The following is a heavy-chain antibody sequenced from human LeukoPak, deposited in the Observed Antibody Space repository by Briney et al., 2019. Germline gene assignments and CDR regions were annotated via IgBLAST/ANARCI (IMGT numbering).Heavy chain of an antibody. CDR3: AKDRRTISDSYSFYNMAV. J-gene: IGHJ6*03. V-gene: IGHV1-2*02. D-gene: IGHD1/OR15-1a*01. CDR2: INPDSGGT. Sequence: GASVKVSCKASGYTFNAYYMHWVRQAPGQGLEWMGWINPDSGGTNYAQKFQGRVTLTRDTSTSTTHMELNRLRTDDTAVYFCAKDRRTISDSYSFYNMAVWGKGPTVTVSS. CDR1: GYTFNAYY.